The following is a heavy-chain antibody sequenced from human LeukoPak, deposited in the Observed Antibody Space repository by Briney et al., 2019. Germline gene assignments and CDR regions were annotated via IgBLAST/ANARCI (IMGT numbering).Heavy chain of an antibody. CDR3: ARTVIAAASQGGYYMDV. CDR1: GGSISSGGYY. CDR2: IYHSGST. J-gene: IGHJ6*03. Sequence: SETLSLTCTVSGGSISSGGYYWSWIRQPPGKGLEWIGYIYHSGSTYYNPSLKSRVTISVDRSKNQFSLKLSSVTAADTAVYYCARTVIAAASQGGYYMDVWGKGTTVTVSS. V-gene: IGHV4-30-2*01. D-gene: IGHD6-6*01.